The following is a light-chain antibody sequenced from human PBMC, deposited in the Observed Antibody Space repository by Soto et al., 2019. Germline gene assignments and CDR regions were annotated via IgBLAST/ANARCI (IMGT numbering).Light chain of an antibody. CDR1: QGISIY. V-gene: IGKV1-39*01. CDR3: QQSYNSPWT. Sequence: DIQMTQSPSSLSASVRDRVTITCRASQGISIYLNWYRQKPGKVPKLLIYHASILQSGVPSRFKGSGSGTDFTLPISNLQSEDFATYYCQQSYNSPWTFAQGTKVEIK. CDR2: HAS. J-gene: IGKJ1*01.